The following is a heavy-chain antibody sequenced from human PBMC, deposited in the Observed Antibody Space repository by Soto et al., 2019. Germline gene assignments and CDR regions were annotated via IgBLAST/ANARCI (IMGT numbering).Heavy chain of an antibody. D-gene: IGHD3-3*01. CDR1: GYTFSIYG. CDR3: ARRVGVASVYYGYDL. Sequence: QDQLVQSGAEVKKPGASVKVSCKASGYTFSIYGISWVRQAPGQGLEWMGWISAYNGDTKYAQKFQGRVTMTPEQSTSKEYRELGSQRSDATAVDYCARRVGVASVYYGYDLWGRGRRVAFAS. CDR2: ISAYNGDT. V-gene: IGHV1-18*01. J-gene: IGHJ3*01.